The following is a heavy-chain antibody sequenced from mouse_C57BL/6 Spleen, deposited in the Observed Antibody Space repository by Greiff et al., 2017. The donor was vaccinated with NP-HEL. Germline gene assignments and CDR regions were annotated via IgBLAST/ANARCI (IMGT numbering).Heavy chain of an antibody. CDR2: IYPRSGNT. J-gene: IGHJ1*03. Sequence: QVQLKQSGAELARPGASVKLSCKASGYTFTSYGISWVKQRTGQGLEWIGEIYPRSGNTYYNEKFKGKATLTADKSSSTAYMELRSLTSEDSAVYFCARKTTVKTGYFDVWGTGTTVTVSS. CDR1: GYTFTSYG. V-gene: IGHV1-81*01. D-gene: IGHD1-1*01. CDR3: ARKTTVKTGYFDV.